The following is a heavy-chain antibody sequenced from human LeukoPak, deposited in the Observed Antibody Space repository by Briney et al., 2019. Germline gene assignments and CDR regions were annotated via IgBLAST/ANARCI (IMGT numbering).Heavy chain of an antibody. J-gene: IGHJ5*02. Sequence: SETLSVTCTVSGGSISSYYCSWIRQPPGKGLEWIGYIYYSGSTNYNPSLKSRVTISVDTSKNQFSLKLSSVTAADTAVYYCARKGPGNFDPWGQGTLVTVSS. V-gene: IGHV4-59*01. CDR1: GGSISSYY. CDR3: ARKGPGNFDP. D-gene: IGHD1-14*01. CDR2: IYYSGST.